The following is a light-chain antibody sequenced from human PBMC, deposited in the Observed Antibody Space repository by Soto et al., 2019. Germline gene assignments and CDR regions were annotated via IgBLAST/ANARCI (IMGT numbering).Light chain of an antibody. Sequence: EIVLTQSPVTRSLSPGERATLSCRASQSVGTNYLAWFQQKPGQAPRLLIYATSTRATGIPDRFSGSGSGTDFTLTITRLEPEDFAVYYCQQYDSSPRTFGQGTKV. J-gene: IGKJ1*01. CDR1: QSVGTNY. CDR3: QQYDSSPRT. V-gene: IGKV3-20*01. CDR2: ATS.